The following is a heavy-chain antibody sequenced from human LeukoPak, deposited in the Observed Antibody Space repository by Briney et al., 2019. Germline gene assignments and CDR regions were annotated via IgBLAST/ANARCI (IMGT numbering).Heavy chain of an antibody. V-gene: IGHV3-21*01. Sequence: GGSLRLSCAASGLTFSSYSMNWVRQAPGKGLEWVSSISSASSYIYYADSVRGRFTISRDNAKNPLYLQLNSLRAEDTAVYYCAREEAGEYFDYWGQGTLVTVSS. J-gene: IGHJ4*02. CDR3: AREEAGEYFDY. CDR1: GLTFSSYS. CDR2: ISSASSYI. D-gene: IGHD3-16*01.